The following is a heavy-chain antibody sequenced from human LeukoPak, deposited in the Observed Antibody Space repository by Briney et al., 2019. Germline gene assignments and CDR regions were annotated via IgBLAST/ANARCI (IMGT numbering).Heavy chain of an antibody. J-gene: IGHJ4*02. V-gene: IGHV4-4*02. CDR3: ARVDINNWHSCDY. CDR2: IYHSGSP. D-gene: IGHD1-1*01. CDR1: GGSISSNNW. Sequence: SETLSLTCAVSGGSISSNNWWGWVRQPPGKGLEWIGEIYHSGSPNYNPSLKSRVTISVDKSRNHFSLNLSSVTAADTAVYYCARVDINNWHSCDYWGQGTLVTVSS.